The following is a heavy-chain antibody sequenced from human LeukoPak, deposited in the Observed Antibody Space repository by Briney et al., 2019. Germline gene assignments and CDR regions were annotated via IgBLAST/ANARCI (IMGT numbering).Heavy chain of an antibody. CDR3: AKDQSFTMVRGSFDY. CDR2: ISYDGSNK. J-gene: IGHJ4*02. V-gene: IGHV3-30*18. Sequence: GGSLRLSCAASGFTFSSYGMHWVRQAPGKGLEWVAVISYDGSNKYYADSVKGRFTISRDNSKNTLYLQMNSLRAEETAVYYCAKDQSFTMVRGSFDYWGQRTLVTVSS. D-gene: IGHD3-10*01. CDR1: GFTFSSYG.